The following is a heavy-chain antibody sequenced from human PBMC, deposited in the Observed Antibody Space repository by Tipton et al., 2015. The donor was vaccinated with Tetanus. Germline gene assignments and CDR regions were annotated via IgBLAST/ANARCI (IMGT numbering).Heavy chain of an antibody. D-gene: IGHD5-12*01. CDR1: GGAITSGGYF. Sequence: TLSLTCTVSGGAITSGGYFWSWIRQLPGKGLEWIGYIYYSGSTYYNPSLKSRVTISVDASKNQFSLKLSSVTAADTAVYYCARHVRGYSGYDFDYWGQGTLVTVSS. V-gene: IGHV4-30-4*08. CDR3: ARHVRGYSGYDFDY. J-gene: IGHJ4*02. CDR2: IYYSGST.